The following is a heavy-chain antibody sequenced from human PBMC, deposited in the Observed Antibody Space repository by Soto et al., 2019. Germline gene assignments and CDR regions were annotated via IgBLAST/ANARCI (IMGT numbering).Heavy chain of an antibody. CDR3: SREVQPVFRREYDY. V-gene: IGHV3-21*04. CDR1: GFTFISHT. CDR2: ISGSGSP. Sequence: EVQLVEYGGGLVKPGGSLRLSCAVSGFTFISHTLNWVRQAPGKGLEWVSSISGSGSPYYADSVKGRFTISRDNAQNSLYLQMTSLRAEDTAVYCCSREVQPVFRREYDYWGQATLVTVSS. J-gene: IGHJ4*02.